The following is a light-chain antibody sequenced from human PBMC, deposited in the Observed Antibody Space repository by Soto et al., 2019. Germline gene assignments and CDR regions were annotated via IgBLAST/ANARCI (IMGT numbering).Light chain of an antibody. J-gene: IGKJ4*01. CDR3: QKYNSAPLT. V-gene: IGKV1-27*01. CDR1: QGIAPY. CDR2: ATS. Sequence: DVQMTQSPSSLSAFVGDRVTITCRASQGIAPYLAWFQQKPGKVPKLLIYATSTLQSGVPSRFSGSGSGTDFTLTVTSLXPEXXXTYYCQKYNSAPLTFGGGTKVEIK.